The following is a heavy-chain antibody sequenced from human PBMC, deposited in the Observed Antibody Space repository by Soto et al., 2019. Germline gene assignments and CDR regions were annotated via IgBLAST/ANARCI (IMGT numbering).Heavy chain of an antibody. V-gene: IGHV6-1*01. CDR2: TYYRSKWYN. CDR1: GGSVSSNSAA. Sequence: SQTLSLTCAISGGSVSSNSAAWNWIRQSPSRGLEWLGRTYYRSKWYNDYAVSVKSRITINPDTSKNQFSLQLNSVTPEDTAVYYCARGGIAVAGIGRWFDPWGQGTLVTV. D-gene: IGHD6-19*01. J-gene: IGHJ5*02. CDR3: ARGGIAVAGIGRWFDP.